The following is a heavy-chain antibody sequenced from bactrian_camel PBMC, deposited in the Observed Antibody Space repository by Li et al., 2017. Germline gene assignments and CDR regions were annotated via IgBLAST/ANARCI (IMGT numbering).Heavy chain of an antibody. V-gene: IGHV3S26*01. D-gene: IGHD2*01. CDR3: AGGSWSGVLS. Sequence: HVQLVESGGGLVQPGGSLRLSCAASRYTYSSACMAWFRQVPGKEREGVAAIDSDGITRYTDSVKGRFTISRDYAKNMLYLEMDSLKSDDTGVYYCAGGSWSGVLSGGQGTQVTVS. CDR2: IDSDGIT. J-gene: IGHJ6*01. CDR1: RYTYSSAC.